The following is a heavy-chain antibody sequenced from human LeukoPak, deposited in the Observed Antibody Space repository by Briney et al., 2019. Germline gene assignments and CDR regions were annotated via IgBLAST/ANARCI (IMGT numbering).Heavy chain of an antibody. D-gene: IGHD6-13*01. CDR2: ISYEGSNK. CDR1: GFTFSSYA. Sequence: PGRSLRLSCAASGFTFSSYAMHWVRQAPGKGLEWVAVISYEGSNKYYADSVKGRFTISRDNSKNTLYLQMNSLRAEDTAVYYCASVYSSHGPMDVWGKGTTVTVSS. CDR3: ASVYSSHGPMDV. J-gene: IGHJ6*03. V-gene: IGHV3-30*01.